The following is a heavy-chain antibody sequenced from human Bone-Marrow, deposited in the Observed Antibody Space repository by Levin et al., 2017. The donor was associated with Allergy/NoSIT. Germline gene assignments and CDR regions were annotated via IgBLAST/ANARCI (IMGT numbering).Heavy chain of an antibody. J-gene: IGHJ3*01. CDR1: GFTVSNNY. Sequence: GASVKVSCAVSGFTVSNNYMNWVRQAPGRGLEWVSLIYSTGVTHYADSVKGRFTISRDGSKNTLYLQMDSLRVEDTAVYYCARDGPAKPWAWGQGTMVTVSS. CDR3: ARDGPAKPWA. V-gene: IGHV3-53*01. D-gene: IGHD2-2*01. CDR2: IYSTGVT.